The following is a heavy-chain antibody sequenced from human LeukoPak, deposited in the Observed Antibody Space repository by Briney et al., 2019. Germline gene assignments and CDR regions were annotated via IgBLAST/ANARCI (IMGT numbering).Heavy chain of an antibody. V-gene: IGHV3-30-3*01. J-gene: IGHJ4*02. D-gene: IGHD4-17*01. CDR2: ISYDGSNK. CDR3: ARETGSAVGSTDFVY. Sequence: PGGSLRLSCAASGFTFSSYAIHWVRQAPGKGLEWVAVISYDGSNKYYADSVKGRFTISRDNSKNTLYLQMNSLRAEDTAVYYCARETGSAVGSTDFVYWGQGTLVTVSS. CDR1: GFTFSSYA.